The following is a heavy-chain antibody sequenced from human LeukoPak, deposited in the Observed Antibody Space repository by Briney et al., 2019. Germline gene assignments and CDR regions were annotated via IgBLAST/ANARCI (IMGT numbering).Heavy chain of an antibody. CDR1: GGSISSSSYY. CDR3: ARMRITMVRGVHDAFDI. Sequence: PSETLSLTCTVSGGSISSSSYYWGWIRQPPGKGLEWLGSIYYSGSTYYNPSLKSRVTISVDTSKNQFSLKLSSVTAADTAVYYCARMRITMVRGVHDAFDIWGQGTMVTVSS. D-gene: IGHD3-10*01. J-gene: IGHJ3*02. V-gene: IGHV4-39*07. CDR2: IYYSGST.